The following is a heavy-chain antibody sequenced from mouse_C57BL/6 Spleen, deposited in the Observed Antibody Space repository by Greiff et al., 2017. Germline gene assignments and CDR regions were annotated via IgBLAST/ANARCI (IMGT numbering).Heavy chain of an antibody. CDR3: AKTHYGSSPWFAY. V-gene: IGHV2-4*01. CDR1: GFSLTSYG. D-gene: IGHD1-1*01. J-gene: IGHJ3*01. Sequence: QVQLQQSGPGLVQPSQRLSITCTVSGFSLTSYGVHWVRQPPGKGLEWLGVIWSGGSTDYNAAFISRLSISKDNSKSQVFFKMNSLQADDTAIYYCAKTHYGSSPWFAYWGQGTLVTVSA. CDR2: IWSGGST.